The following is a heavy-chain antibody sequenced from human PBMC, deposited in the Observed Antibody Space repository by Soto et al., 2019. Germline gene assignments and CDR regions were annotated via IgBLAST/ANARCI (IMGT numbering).Heavy chain of an antibody. V-gene: IGHV2-5*02. CDR1: GVSLSTSAVR. CDR2: IYWDDDK. CDR3: ASGIVVPGTDYYAMDV. J-gene: IGHJ6*02. Sequence: QTTLKESGPTLVKPTQTLTLTCTVSGVSLSTSAVRVGWIRQPPGKALEWLAVIYWDDDKRYSPSLKSRLTITKDTSKNQVVLSMTTVDPADTATYYCASGIVVPGTDYYAMDVWGQGTAVAVSS. D-gene: IGHD6-19*01.